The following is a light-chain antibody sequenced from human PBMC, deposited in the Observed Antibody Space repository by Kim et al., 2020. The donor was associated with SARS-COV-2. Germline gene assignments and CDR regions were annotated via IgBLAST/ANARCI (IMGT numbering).Light chain of an antibody. V-gene: IGKV3-20*01. CDR2: DAS. J-gene: IGKJ2*01. CDR1: QSVSSN. CDR3: QQYSGSPPYT. Sequence: SPGERATLSCRASQSVSSNFASCHQKPAQPAPRLLFYDASSRTTSTPDMCSGGWSRAYFPLTSSRLSPEDSALYYRQQYSGSPPYTFGQGTKLEI.